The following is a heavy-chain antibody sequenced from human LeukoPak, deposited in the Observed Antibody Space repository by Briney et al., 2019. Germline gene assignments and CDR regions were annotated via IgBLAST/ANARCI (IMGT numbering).Heavy chain of an antibody. V-gene: IGHV3-7*04. D-gene: IGHD2-21*01. J-gene: IGHJ5*02. CDR1: GFIFTSFE. CDR3: VRAYHPGGWFDP. Sequence: GGSLRLSCAASGFIFTSFEMYWVRQAPGKGLEWVASINEDGSEIHYVDSVKGRFTISRDNDKDSLYLQMNSLTAEDTAMYYCVRAYHPGGWFDPWGQGTLVTVSS. CDR2: INEDGSEI.